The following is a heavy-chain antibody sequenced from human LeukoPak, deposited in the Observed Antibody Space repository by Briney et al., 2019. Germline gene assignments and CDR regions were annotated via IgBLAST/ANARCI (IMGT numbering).Heavy chain of an antibody. Sequence: PGGSLRLSCAASGFTFSSYEMNWVRQAPGKGLEWVSYISSSGSTIYYADSVKGRFTISRDNAKNSLYLQMNSLRAEDTALYYCARGRGAAAGDFDYWGQGTLVTVSS. CDR3: ARGRGAAAGDFDY. V-gene: IGHV3-48*03. J-gene: IGHJ4*02. D-gene: IGHD6-13*01. CDR2: ISSSGSTI. CDR1: GFTFSSYE.